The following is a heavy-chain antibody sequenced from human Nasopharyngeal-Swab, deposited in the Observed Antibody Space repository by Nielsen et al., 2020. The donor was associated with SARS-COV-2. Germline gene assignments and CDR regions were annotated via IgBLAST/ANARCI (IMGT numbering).Heavy chain of an antibody. Sequence: GGSLRLSCSASGFSITTYGMTWVRQAPGKGLEWVSAISSSGGSTYYADSVKGRFTISRDNSKNTLYLQMNSLRGEDTAVYYCATYCTSNRCFAARYGMDVWGQGTTVTVSS. CDR2: ISSSGGST. J-gene: IGHJ6*02. CDR3: ATYCTSNRCFAARYGMDV. CDR1: GFSITTYG. D-gene: IGHD2-2*01. V-gene: IGHV3-23*01.